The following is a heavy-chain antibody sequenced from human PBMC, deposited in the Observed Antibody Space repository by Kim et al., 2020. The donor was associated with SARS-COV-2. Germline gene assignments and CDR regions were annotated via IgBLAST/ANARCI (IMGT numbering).Heavy chain of an antibody. CDR1: GGSISSGGYY. D-gene: IGHD2-8*01. Sequence: SETLSLTCTVSGGSISSGGYYWSWIRQHPGKGLEWIGYIYYSGSTYYNPSLKSRVTISVDTSKNQFSLKLSSVTAADTAVYYCARGVYCTNGVCYTSWFDPWGQGTLVTVSS. CDR3: ARGVYCTNGVCYTSWFDP. V-gene: IGHV4-31*03. CDR2: IYYSGST. J-gene: IGHJ5*02.